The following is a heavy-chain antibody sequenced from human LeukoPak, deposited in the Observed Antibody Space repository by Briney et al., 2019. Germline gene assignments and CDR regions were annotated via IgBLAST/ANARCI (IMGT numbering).Heavy chain of an antibody. CDR2: MYLGGTT. V-gene: IGHV4-4*02. J-gene: IGHJ3*02. D-gene: IGHD3-22*01. Sequence: SRTLSLTCIVSGGSISSLNLWSWLRQPPGKGLEWIGEMYLGGTTNFNPSLKSRVTILIDKSKNQLSLQLTSVTAADTAVYYCARAGRYYYDSSGYFLNDAFDIWGQGTMVTVSS. CDR3: ARAGRYYYDSSGYFLNDAFDI. CDR1: GGSISSLNL.